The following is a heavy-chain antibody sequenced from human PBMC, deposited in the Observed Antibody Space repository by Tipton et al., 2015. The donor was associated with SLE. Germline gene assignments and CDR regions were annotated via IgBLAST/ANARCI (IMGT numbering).Heavy chain of an antibody. V-gene: IGHV1-69*01. CDR2: IIPIFGTA. Sequence: VQLVQSGAEVKKPGSSVKVSCKASGGTFSSYTINWVRQAPGQGLEWMGGIIPIFGTANYAQKFQDRVTITTDESTSTAYMELSSLRSEDTAVYYCARGWTEVGATPSPYVYWGQGTLVPVSS. D-gene: IGHD1-26*01. J-gene: IGHJ4*02. CDR3: ARGWTEVGATPSPYVY. CDR1: GGTFSSYT.